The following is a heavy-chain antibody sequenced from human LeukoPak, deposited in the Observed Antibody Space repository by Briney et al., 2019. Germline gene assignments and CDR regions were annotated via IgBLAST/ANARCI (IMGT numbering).Heavy chain of an antibody. CDR1: GFTFSDYG. V-gene: IGHV3-33*01. D-gene: IGHD3-3*01. CDR3: ARDGVTNYGMDV. J-gene: IGHJ6*02. CDR2: IWYDGSNK. Sequence: GTSLRLSCAASGFTFSDYGMHWVRQAPGKGLQWVALIWYDGSNKYYTDSVKGRFTISRDNSKNTLYLQMNSLRAEDMAVYYCARDGVTNYGMDVWGQGTAVTVSS.